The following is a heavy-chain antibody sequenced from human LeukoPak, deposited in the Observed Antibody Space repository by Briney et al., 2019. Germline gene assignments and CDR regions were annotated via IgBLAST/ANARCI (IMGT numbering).Heavy chain of an antibody. CDR2: ISYDGSNK. CDR1: GFTFSSYA. D-gene: IGHD1-26*01. V-gene: IGHV3-30-3*01. Sequence: PGRSLRLSCAASGFTFSSYAMHWVRQAPGKGLEWVAVISYDGSNKYYADSVKGRFTISRDNSKNTLYLQMNSLRAEDTAVYYCARLGDSGSYSPGGADGMDVWGQGTTVTVSS. J-gene: IGHJ6*02. CDR3: ARLGDSGSYSPGGADGMDV.